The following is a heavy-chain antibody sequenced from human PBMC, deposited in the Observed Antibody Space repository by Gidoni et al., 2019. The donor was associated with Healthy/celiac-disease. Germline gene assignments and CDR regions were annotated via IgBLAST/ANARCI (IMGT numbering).Heavy chain of an antibody. J-gene: IGHJ4*02. D-gene: IGHD3-22*01. CDR1: GFTFRSYA. V-gene: IGHV3-23*01. CDR2: ISGSGGST. CDR3: AKAQYYYDSSGYPTWFDY. Sequence: EVQLLESGGGLVQPGGSLSLSCAASGFTFRSYALRWVRQAPGKGLEWVSAISGSGGSTYYADSVKGRFTISRDNSKNTLYLQMNSLRAEDTAVYYCAKAQYYYDSSGYPTWFDYWGQGTLVTVSS.